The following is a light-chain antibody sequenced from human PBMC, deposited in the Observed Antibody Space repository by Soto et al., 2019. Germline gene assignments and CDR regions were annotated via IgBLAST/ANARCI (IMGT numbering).Light chain of an antibody. V-gene: IGLV2-11*01. CDR1: SNDVGGYNY. Sequence: QPVLTQARSVSGSPGQSVTISCTGTSNDVGGYNYVSWYQQHPGKAPKPMIYDVSKRPSGVPDRFSGSKSGNTASLTISGLQAEDEADYYCCSYAGSYTLIFGGGTKVTVL. CDR3: CSYAGSYTLI. CDR2: DVS. J-gene: IGLJ2*01.